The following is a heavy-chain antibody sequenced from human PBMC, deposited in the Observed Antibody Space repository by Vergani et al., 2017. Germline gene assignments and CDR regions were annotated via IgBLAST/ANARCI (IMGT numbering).Heavy chain of an antibody. CDR2: ISAYNGNT. V-gene: IGHV1-18*01. Sequence: QVQLVQSGAEVKKPGASVKVSCKASGYTFTSYGISWVRQAPGQGLEWMGWISAYNGNTNYAQKLQGRVTMTTDTSTSTAYMELRSLRSDDTAVYYCAGDLPYYNDSSGYYTPFDYWGQGTLVTVSS. J-gene: IGHJ4*02. CDR3: AGDLPYYNDSSGYYTPFDY. CDR1: GYTFTSYG. D-gene: IGHD3-22*01.